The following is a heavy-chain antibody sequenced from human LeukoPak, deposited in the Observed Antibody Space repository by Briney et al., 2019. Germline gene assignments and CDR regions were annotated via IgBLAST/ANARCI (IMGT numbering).Heavy chain of an antibody. CDR2: ISGSGDST. Sequence: PGGSLRLSCAASGFTFSSYAMSSVRQAPGKGLEWVSTISGSGDSTYYADSVKGRFTISRDSSKKTLYLQTSSLRAEDTAVYYCAKTRGYCSGGTCYQDYWGQGTLVTVSS. CDR3: AKTRGYCSGGTCYQDY. D-gene: IGHD2-15*01. J-gene: IGHJ4*02. V-gene: IGHV3-23*01. CDR1: GFTFSSYA.